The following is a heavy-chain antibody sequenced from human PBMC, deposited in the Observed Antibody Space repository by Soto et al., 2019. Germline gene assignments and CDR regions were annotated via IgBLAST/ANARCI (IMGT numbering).Heavy chain of an antibody. CDR1: GGSFSGYY. V-gene: IGHV4-34*01. J-gene: IGHJ4*02. CDR2: INHSGST. CDR3: ARTTYYYGSGSYYRYFDY. D-gene: IGHD3-10*01. Sequence: PSETLSLTCAVYGGSFSGYYWSWIRQPPGKGLEWIGEINHSGSTNYNPSLKSRVTISVDTSKNQFSLKLSSVTAADTAVYYCARTTYYYGSGSYYRYFDYWGQGTLVTVSS.